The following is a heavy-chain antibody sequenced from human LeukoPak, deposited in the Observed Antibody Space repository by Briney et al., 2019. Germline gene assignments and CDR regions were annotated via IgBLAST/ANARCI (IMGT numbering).Heavy chain of an antibody. V-gene: IGHV3-30*18. CDR1: GFTFSNFA. Sequence: SGGSLRLSCAASGFTFSNFAMHFVRQAPGKGLEWVALISYDGNKKEYGESVKGRCTISRDNSQNTLYLQIHSLRDEDTAVYYCAKGYHYGSAGYYTATSLDHWGQGTQVTASS. CDR2: ISYDGNKK. D-gene: IGHD2-8*01. J-gene: IGHJ4*02. CDR3: AKGYHYGSAGYYTATSLDH.